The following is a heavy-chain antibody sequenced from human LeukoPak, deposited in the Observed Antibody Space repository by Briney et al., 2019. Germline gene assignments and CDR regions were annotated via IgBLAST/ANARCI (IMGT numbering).Heavy chain of an antibody. D-gene: IGHD6-19*01. CDR1: GYTLTELS. CDR2: FDPEDGET. J-gene: IGHJ4*02. CDR3: ATAPRRWLVLSVGQTFDY. Sequence: ASVKVSCKVSGYTLTELSMHWVRQAPGKGLEWMGGFDPEDGETIYAQKFQGRVTMTEDTSTDTAYMELSGLRSEDTAVYYCATAPRRWLVLSVGQTFDYWGQGTLVTVSS. V-gene: IGHV1-24*01.